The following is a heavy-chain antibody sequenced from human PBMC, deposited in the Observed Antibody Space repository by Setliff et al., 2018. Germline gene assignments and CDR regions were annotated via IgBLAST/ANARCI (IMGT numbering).Heavy chain of an antibody. CDR2: INPSGGST. J-gene: IGHJ3*02. CDR3: ARSKYYYDSSGYYREDAFDI. D-gene: IGHD3-22*01. CDR1: GYTFTTYY. V-gene: IGHV1-46*01. Sequence: ASVKVSCKASGYTFTTYYMHWVRQAPGQGLEWMGIINPSGGSTSYAQKFQGRVTMTRDTSTSTVYMELSSLRSEDTAVYYCARSKYYYDSSGYYREDAFDIWGQGTMVTVSS.